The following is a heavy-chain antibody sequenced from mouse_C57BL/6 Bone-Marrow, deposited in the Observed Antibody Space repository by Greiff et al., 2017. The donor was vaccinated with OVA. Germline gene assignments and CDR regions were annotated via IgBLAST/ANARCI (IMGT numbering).Heavy chain of an antibody. CDR3: ARVNFCSSFYAMDY. CDR2: IDPANDNT. V-gene: IGHV14-3*01. Sequence: EVQLQESVAELVRPGASVKLSCTASGFNIKNTYMHWVKQRPEQGLEWIGRIDPANDNTKYAPKFQGKATMTADTSSNTAYLQLSSLSSEDTAVYCCARVNFCSSFYAMDYWGQGTSVTVSS. D-gene: IGHD1-1*01. CDR1: GFNIKNTY. J-gene: IGHJ4*01.